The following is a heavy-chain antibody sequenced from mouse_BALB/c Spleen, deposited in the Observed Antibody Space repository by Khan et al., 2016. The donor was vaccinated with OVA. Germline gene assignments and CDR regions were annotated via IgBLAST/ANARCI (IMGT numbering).Heavy chain of an antibody. CDR3: ARANYYGYAMDY. Sequence: EVQLQESGPGLVKPSQSLSLTCTVTGYSITSDYAWNWIRQFPGNKLEWMGYISYSGSTSYNPSLKSRISITRDTSKNQFFLQLNSVTTEDTDTYYCARANYYGYAMDYWGQGTSVTVSS. CDR1: GYSITSDYA. J-gene: IGHJ4*01. CDR2: ISYSGST. V-gene: IGHV3-2*02. D-gene: IGHD1-1*01.